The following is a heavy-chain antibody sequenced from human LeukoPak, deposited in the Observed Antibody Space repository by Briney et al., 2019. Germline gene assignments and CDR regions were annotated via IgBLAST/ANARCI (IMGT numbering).Heavy chain of an antibody. D-gene: IGHD1-26*01. CDR3: ARSVVGATCVDY. CDR1: GYAFTGYY. Sequence: ASVKVTCKASGYAFTGYYMHWVRQAPGQGLEWMGWINPNSGGTNYAQKFQGRVTMTRDTSISTAYMELSRLRSDDTAVYYCARSVVGATCVDYWGQGTLVTVSS. J-gene: IGHJ4*02. CDR2: INPNSGGT. V-gene: IGHV1-2*02.